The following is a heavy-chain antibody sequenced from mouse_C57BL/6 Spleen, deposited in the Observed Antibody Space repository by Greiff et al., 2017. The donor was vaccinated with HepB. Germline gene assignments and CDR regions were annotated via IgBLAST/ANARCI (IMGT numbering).Heavy chain of an antibody. CDR2: INPNNGGT. CDR3: ARRPLYWDRDYFDD. D-gene: IGHD4-1*01. Sequence: EVQLQQSGPELVKPGASVKIPCKASGYTFTDYNMDWVKQSHGKSLEWIGDINPNNGGTIYNQKFKGKATLTVDKSSSTAYMELRSLTSEDTAVYYCARRPLYWDRDYFDDWGQGTTLTVSS. J-gene: IGHJ2*01. V-gene: IGHV1-18*01. CDR1: GYTFTDYN.